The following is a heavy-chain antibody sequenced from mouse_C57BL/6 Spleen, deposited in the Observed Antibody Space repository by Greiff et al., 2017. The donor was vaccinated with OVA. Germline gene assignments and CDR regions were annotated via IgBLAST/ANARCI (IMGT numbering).Heavy chain of an antibody. CDR2: INPYNGGT. Sequence: VQLKQSGPVLVKPGASVKMSCKASGYTFTDYYMNWVKQSHGKSLEWIGVINPYNGGTSYNQKFKGKATLTVDKSSSTAYMELNSLTSEDSAVYYCARYPYGYYAMDYWGQGTSVTVSS. J-gene: IGHJ4*01. CDR3: ARYPYGYYAMDY. D-gene: IGHD2-10*02. CDR1: GYTFTDYY. V-gene: IGHV1-19*01.